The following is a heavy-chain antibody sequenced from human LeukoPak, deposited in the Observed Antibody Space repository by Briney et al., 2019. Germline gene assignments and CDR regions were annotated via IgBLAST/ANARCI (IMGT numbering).Heavy chain of an antibody. CDR3: AMDSYGGNTRAAFDI. V-gene: IGHV4-34*01. CDR2: INHSGST. Sequence: SETLSLTCAVYGGSFSGYYWSWIRQPPGKGLEWIGEINHSGSTNYNPSLKSRVTISVDTSKNQFSLKLSSVTAADTAVYYCAMDSYGGNTRAAFDIWGQGAMVTVSS. D-gene: IGHD4-23*01. CDR1: GGSFSGYY. J-gene: IGHJ3*02.